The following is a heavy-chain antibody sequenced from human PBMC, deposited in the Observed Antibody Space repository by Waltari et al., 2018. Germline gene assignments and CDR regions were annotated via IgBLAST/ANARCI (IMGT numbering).Heavy chain of an antibody. CDR2: ISGSGGST. CDR1: GFGFSSYA. Sequence: EVQLLESGGGLVQPGGSLRLSCAASGFGFSSYAMSWVRQAPGKGLEWVSAISGSGGSTYYADSVKGRFTISRDNSKNTLYLQMNSLRAEDTAVYYCAKDRLREVWFDPWGQGTLVTVSS. CDR3: AKDRLREVWFDP. D-gene: IGHD3-16*01. V-gene: IGHV3-23*01. J-gene: IGHJ5*02.